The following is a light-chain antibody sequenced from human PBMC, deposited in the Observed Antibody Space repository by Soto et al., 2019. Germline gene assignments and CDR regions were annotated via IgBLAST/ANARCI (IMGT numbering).Light chain of an antibody. Sequence: DIHMTQSPSTLSGSVGDRVTITCRASQTISSWLAWYQQKPGKAPKLLIYKASTLKSGVPSRFSGSGSGTEFTLTISSLEPEDFAVYYCQQRSVWPSTFGQGTRLEIK. V-gene: IGKV1-5*03. CDR1: QTISSW. J-gene: IGKJ5*01. CDR3: QQRSVWPST. CDR2: KAS.